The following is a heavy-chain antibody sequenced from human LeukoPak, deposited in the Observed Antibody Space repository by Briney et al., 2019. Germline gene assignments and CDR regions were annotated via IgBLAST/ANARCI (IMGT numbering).Heavy chain of an antibody. CDR1: RFTFSSLA. CDR2: FSGSGDRT. J-gene: IGHJ4*02. D-gene: IGHD3-10*01. CDR3: AKPEGITMVRGVIY. Sequence: PGGSLRLSWVASRFTFSSLAMSWVRQAPGKGMEWVSTFSGSGDRTYYADSVKGRFTISRDNSKNTLYLQMNSLRAEDTALYYCAKPEGITMVRGVIYWGQGTLVTVSS. V-gene: IGHV3-23*01.